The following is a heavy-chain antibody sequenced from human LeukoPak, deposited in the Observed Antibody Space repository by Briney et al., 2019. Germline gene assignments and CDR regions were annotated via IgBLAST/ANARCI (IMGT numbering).Heavy chain of an antibody. CDR1: GFTFSSYA. Sequence: GGSLRLSCAASGFTFSSYAMSWVRQAPGKGLEWVSAISGSGGSTYYADSVKGRFTISRDNSKNTLYLQMNSLRAEDTAVYYCAKGGELVLGYYYYMDVWGKGTTVTVSS. CDR2: ISGSGGST. J-gene: IGHJ6*03. V-gene: IGHV3-23*01. D-gene: IGHD6-6*01. CDR3: AKGGELVLGYYYYMDV.